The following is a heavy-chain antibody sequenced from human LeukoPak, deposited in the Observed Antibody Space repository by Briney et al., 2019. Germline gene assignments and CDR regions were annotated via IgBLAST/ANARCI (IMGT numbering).Heavy chain of an antibody. CDR2: ISWNSGSI. J-gene: IGHJ4*02. Sequence: LAGGSLRLSCAASGFTFDDYAMHWVRQAPGKGLEWVSGISWNSGSIGYAGSVKGRFTISRDDAKNSLYLHLNSLRAEDTALYYCAKAVAGTIWYFDYWGQGTLVTVSS. V-gene: IGHV3-9*01. D-gene: IGHD6-19*01. CDR3: AKAVAGTIWYFDY. CDR1: GFTFDDYA.